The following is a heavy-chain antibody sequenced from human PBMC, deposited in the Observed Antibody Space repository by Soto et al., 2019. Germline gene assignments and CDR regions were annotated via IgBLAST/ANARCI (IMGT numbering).Heavy chain of an antibody. D-gene: IGHD3-22*01. CDR3: ARSDYYDSSGYYYNLVY. CDR1: GYTFTSYY. CDR2: INPSGGST. Sequence: ASVKVSCKASGYTFTSYYMHWVRQAPGQGLEWMGIINPSGGSTNYAQKFQGRVTITADKSTSTAYMELSSLRSEDTAVYYCARSDYYDSSGYYYNLVYWGQGTQVTVSS. V-gene: IGHV1-46*01. J-gene: IGHJ4*02.